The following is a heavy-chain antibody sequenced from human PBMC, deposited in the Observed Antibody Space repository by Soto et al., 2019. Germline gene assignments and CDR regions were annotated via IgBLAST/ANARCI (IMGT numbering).Heavy chain of an antibody. J-gene: IGHJ4*02. D-gene: IGHD6-13*01. Sequence: PGGSLRLSCAASGFTFSTYGMTWVRQGPGKGLEWVSSISGSGGRTYYADSVKGRFTISRDNSKSTLYLQMTSLRAVDTAVYYCGKSGNWSYCWGQGSLVTVSS. CDR3: GKSGNWSYC. V-gene: IGHV3-23*01. CDR2: ISGSGGRT. CDR1: GFTFSTYG.